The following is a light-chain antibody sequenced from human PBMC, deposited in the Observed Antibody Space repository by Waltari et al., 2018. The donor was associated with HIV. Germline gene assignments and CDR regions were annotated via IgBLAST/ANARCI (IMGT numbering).Light chain of an antibody. J-gene: IGLJ2*01. CDR3: SSYAGSHNFVV. Sequence: QSALTQPPSASGSPGQSVTISCTGTSSDVGGYNYVSWYQQHPGKAPKVMIYEVSKRPAGVPDRCSCSKSGSQASLTVSVLQAEDEADYYGSSYAGSHNFVVFGGGTKLTVL. V-gene: IGLV2-8*01. CDR1: SSDVGGYNY. CDR2: EVS.